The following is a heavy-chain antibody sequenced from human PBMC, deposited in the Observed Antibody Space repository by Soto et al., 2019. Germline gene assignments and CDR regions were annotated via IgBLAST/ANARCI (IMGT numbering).Heavy chain of an antibody. D-gene: IGHD1-20*01. CDR1: GGSISSGGYY. CDR2: IYYSGST. J-gene: IGHJ5*02. Sequence: QVQLQESGPGLVKPSQTLSLTCTVSGGSISSGGYYWSWIRQHPGKGLEWIGYIYYSGSTYYNPHLKSTVTISVDTSKNQFYLKLSSVTAADTAVYYCARVGGINWFDPWGQGTLVTVSS. V-gene: IGHV4-31*01. CDR3: ARVGGINWFDP.